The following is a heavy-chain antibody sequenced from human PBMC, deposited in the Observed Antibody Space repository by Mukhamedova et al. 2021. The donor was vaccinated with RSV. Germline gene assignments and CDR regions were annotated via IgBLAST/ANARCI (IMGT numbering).Heavy chain of an antibody. D-gene: IGHD6-6*01. V-gene: IGHV4-39*02. CDR2: MYYSGST. J-gene: IGHJ4*02. Sequence: GLEWVGSMYYSGSTYYTPSLKSRVTISGDTSKNHFSLKLTSVTTADTAVYYCASTNQWVSSHLDYWGQGTPVTGSS. CDR3: ASTNQWVSSHLDY.